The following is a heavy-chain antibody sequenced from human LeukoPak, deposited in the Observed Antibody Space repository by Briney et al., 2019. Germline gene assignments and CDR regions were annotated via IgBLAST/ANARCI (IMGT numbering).Heavy chain of an antibody. CDR1: GGSISSSSYY. CDR2: TYYSGST. V-gene: IGHV4-39*01. J-gene: IGHJ4*02. Sequence: SETLSLTCTVSGGSISSSSYYWGWIRQPPGKGLEWIGSTYYSGSTYYNPSLKSRVTISVDTSKNQFSLKLSSVTAADTAVYYCARQLDGYRAWGYWGQGTLVTVSS. CDR3: ARQLDGYRAWGY. D-gene: IGHD5-24*01.